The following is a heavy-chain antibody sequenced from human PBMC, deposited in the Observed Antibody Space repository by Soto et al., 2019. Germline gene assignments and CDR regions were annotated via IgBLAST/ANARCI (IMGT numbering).Heavy chain of an antibody. CDR3: ARDPLIGNTDYGLDV. J-gene: IGHJ6*02. Sequence: GGSLRLSCAASGFTFSSFWMHWVRQAPGKGLVRVSRINNDGSSTAYADSVKGRFTISRDNAKSTLYLQVTSLRAEDTAVYYCARDPLIGNTDYGLDVWGQGTTVTVSS. CDR2: INNDGSST. CDR1: GFTFSSFW. D-gene: IGHD2-21*01. V-gene: IGHV3-74*01.